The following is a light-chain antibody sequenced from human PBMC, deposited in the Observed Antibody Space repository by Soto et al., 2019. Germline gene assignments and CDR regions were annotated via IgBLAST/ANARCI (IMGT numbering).Light chain of an antibody. V-gene: IGKV3-15*01. CDR2: GAS. CDR3: QKYNNWPLT. CDR1: QNINSD. J-gene: IGKJ3*01. Sequence: EIVMTQSPATLSVSPGERATLSCRASQNINSDLAWYQQKPGQTPRLLIYGASTSATGIPARFSGSGSGTEFTLTISSLQSEDFAIYYCQKYNNWPLTFGPGTRLDIK.